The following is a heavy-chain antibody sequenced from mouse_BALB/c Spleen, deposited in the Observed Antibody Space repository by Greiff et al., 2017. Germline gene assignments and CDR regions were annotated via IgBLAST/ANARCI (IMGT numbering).Heavy chain of an antibody. V-gene: IGHV5-4*02. CDR3: ARGLLRPYFDY. CDR1: GFTFSDYY. D-gene: IGHD1-2*01. Sequence: EVKLMESGGGLVKPGGSLKLSCAASGFTFSDYYMYWVRQTPEKRLEWVATISDGGSYTYYPDSVKGRFTISRDNAKNNLYLQMSSLKSEDTAMYYCARGLLRPYFDYWGQGTTLTVSS. CDR2: ISDGGSYT. J-gene: IGHJ2*01.